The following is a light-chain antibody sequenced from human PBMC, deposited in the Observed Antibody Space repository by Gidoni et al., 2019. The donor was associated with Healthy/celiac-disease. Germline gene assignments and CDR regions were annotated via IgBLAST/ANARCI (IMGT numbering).Light chain of an antibody. V-gene: IGKV1-39*01. CDR1: QSISSY. J-gene: IGKJ2*01. CDR3: QQSYSTPGT. CDR2: AAS. Sequence: DIQLTQSTSSLSASVGDRVTTTCRGSQSISSYLNWYQQKPGKAPKLLIYAASSMHSGVPSRFSGSGSGTDFTLTISSLQPEDFATYYCQQSYSTPGTFGQGTKLEIK.